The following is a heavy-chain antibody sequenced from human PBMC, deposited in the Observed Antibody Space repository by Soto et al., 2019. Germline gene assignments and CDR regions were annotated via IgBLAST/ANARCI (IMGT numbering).Heavy chain of an antibody. J-gene: IGHJ4*02. CDR1: GFRFSGFG. V-gene: IGHV3-33*01. Sequence: QVQLVESGGGVVQPGRSLRLSCAASGFRFSGFGMHWVRQAPGKGLEWVAILRDDGSNKYYADSVKGRFTISRDNSQNTLYLQMDSLRVEDTAVYYCARDGVGATTFYGYFDYWGQGILVTVSS. CDR3: ARDGVGATTFYGYFDY. CDR2: LRDDGSNK. D-gene: IGHD1-26*01.